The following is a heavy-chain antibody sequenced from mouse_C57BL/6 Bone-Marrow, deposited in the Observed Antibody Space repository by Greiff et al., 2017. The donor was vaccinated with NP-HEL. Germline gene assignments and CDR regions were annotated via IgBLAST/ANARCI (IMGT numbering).Heavy chain of an antibody. J-gene: IGHJ3*01. V-gene: IGHV1-81*01. CDR2: IYPRSGNT. CDR3: ARDEIYYDYTFAY. Sequence: QVQLQQSGAELARPGASVKLSCKASGYTFTSYGISWVKQRTGQGLEWIGEIYPRSGNTYYNEKFKGKATLTADKSSSTAYMELRSLTSEDSAVYFCARDEIYYDYTFAYWGQGTLVTVSA. D-gene: IGHD2-4*01. CDR1: GYTFTSYG.